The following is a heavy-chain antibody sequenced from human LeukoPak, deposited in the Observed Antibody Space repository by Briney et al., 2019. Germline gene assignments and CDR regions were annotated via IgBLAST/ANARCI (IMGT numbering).Heavy chain of an antibody. CDR2: INTDGSST. D-gene: IGHD6-13*01. J-gene: IGHJ2*01. Sequence: GGSLRLSCAASGFTFCSYWMHWVRQAPGKGLVWVSRINTDGSSTSYADSVKGRFTISRDNAKNTLYLQMNSLRAEDTAVYYCARPIAAAVDYWYFDLWGRGTLVTVSS. CDR3: ARPIAAAVDYWYFDL. CDR1: GFTFCSYW. V-gene: IGHV3-74*01.